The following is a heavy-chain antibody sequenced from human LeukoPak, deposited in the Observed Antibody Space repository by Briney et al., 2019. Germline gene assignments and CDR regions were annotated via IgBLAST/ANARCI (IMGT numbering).Heavy chain of an antibody. CDR1: GGTFSSYA. Sequence: AASVKVSCKASGGTFSSYAISWVRQAPGQGLEWMGGIIPIFGTANYAQKFQGRVTITTDESTSTAYMELSSLRSEDTAVYYCARERGYSYGSDAFDIWGQGTMDTVSS. CDR3: ARERGYSYGSDAFDI. V-gene: IGHV1-69*05. CDR2: IIPIFGTA. J-gene: IGHJ3*02. D-gene: IGHD5-18*01.